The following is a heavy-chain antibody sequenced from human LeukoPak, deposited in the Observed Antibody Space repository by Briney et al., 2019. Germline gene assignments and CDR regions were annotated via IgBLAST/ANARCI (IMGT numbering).Heavy chain of an antibody. V-gene: IGHV3-23*01. D-gene: IGHD3-10*01. CDR1: GFTFSSYA. CDR3: AKRFYGSGSFYGD. J-gene: IGHJ4*02. Sequence: SGGSLRLSCAASGFTFSSYAMSWVRQAPGKGLEWVSAISHTGSDTYYADSVKDRFSISRDNSKYTLYLQMNSLRAEDTALYYCAKRFYGSGSFYGDWGRGTLVTVSS. CDR2: ISHTGSDT.